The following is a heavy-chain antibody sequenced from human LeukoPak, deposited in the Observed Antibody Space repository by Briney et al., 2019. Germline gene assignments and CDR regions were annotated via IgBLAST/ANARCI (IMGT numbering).Heavy chain of an antibody. CDR1: GFTFSRYW. CDR3: ARDGPDSSSSDFDY. CDR2: IKQDGSAK. D-gene: IGHD6-6*01. J-gene: IGHJ4*02. V-gene: IGHV3-7*01. Sequence: GGSLRLSCAASGFTFSRYWMSWVRQAPGKGLEWVANIKQDGSAKYYVDSVKGRFTISRDNAKNSLYLQMNSLRAEDAAVYYCARDGPDSSSSDFDYWGQGTLVTVSS.